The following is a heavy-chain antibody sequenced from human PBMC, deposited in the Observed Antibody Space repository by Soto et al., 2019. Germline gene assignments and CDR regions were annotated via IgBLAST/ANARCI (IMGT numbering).Heavy chain of an antibody. D-gene: IGHD3-16*02. CDR2: INPSGGST. CDR1: GYTFTSYY. V-gene: IGHV1-46*03. J-gene: IGHJ4*02. Sequence: QVQLVQSGAEVKKPEASVKVSCKASGYTFTSYYMHWVRQAPGQGLEWMGIINPSGGSTSYAQKFQGRVTMTRDTSTSTVYMELSSLRSEDTAVYYCARGGSMITFGGVIVIPSGGFDYWGQGTLVTVSS. CDR3: ARGGSMITFGGVIVIPSGGFDY.